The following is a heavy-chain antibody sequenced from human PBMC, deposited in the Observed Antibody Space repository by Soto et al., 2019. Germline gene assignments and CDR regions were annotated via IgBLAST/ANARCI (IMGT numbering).Heavy chain of an antibody. Sequence: SETLSLTCSVSGGSISGDYYWSWIRQSPEKGLEWIGYIYYSGSSYSNPALQSRLSMSLDTSKNQFSLKLRPVAAADTAVYYFARGGGARWPGYFDSWGQGALVTVSS. CDR2: IYYSGSS. CDR3: ARGGGARWPGYFDS. D-gene: IGHD2-15*01. CDR1: GGSISGDYY. J-gene: IGHJ4*02. V-gene: IGHV4-30-4*08.